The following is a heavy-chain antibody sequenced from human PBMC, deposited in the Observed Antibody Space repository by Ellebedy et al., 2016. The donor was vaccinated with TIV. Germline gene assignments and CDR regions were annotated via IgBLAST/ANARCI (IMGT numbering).Heavy chain of an antibody. V-gene: IGHV1-18*01. Sequence: ASVKVSCKASGYTFNHFGVSWVRQAPGQGLEWMGWISAFNGNTNYAQNLQGRVTMTSDTSTRTVYMELTSLRSEDTAVYYCATSFYDGGLYGMDVWGQGTTVTVSS. J-gene: IGHJ6*02. D-gene: IGHD3-16*01. CDR2: ISAFNGNT. CDR1: GYTFNHFG. CDR3: ATSFYDGGLYGMDV.